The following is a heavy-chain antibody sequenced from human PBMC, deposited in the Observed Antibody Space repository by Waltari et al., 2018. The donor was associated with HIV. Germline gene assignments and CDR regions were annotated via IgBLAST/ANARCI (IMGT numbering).Heavy chain of an antibody. CDR2: IWYDGDNK. D-gene: IGHD3-22*01. V-gene: IGHV3-33*01. CDR3: ARGGYYYDISGYYHY. J-gene: IGHJ4*02. CDR1: GLAFSTFA. Sequence: QVQLVDCGGDVVHHGRYLSLSCAASGLAFSTFASLWVGQAPGKGLEWVAVIWYDGDNKYYADSVKGRFTIARDNSKNTLYLQMNSLRVEDTAVYYCARGGYYYDISGYYHYWGQGTLVTVSS.